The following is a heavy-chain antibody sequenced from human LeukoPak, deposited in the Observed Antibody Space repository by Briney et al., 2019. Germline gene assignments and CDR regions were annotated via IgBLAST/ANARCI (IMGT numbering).Heavy chain of an antibody. CDR3: ARDDCSSISCYHNWFDP. CDR2: IKQDGSEK. CDR1: GFTFSSYG. Sequence: GGSLRLSCAASGFTFSSYGMHWVRQAPGKGLEWVANIKQDGSEKYYVDSVKGRFTISRDNAKNSLYLQMNSLRAEDTAVYYCARDDCSSISCYHNWFDPWGQGTLVTVSS. D-gene: IGHD2-2*01. J-gene: IGHJ5*02. V-gene: IGHV3-7*01.